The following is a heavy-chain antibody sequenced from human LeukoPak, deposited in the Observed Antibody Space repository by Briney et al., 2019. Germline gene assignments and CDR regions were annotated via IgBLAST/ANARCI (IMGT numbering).Heavy chain of an antibody. J-gene: IGHJ4*02. V-gene: IGHV3-9*01. CDR1: GFTFDDYA. Sequence: PGGSLRLSCAASGFTFDDYAMHWVRQAPGKGLEWVSGISWNSGSIGYADSVKGRFTISRDNAKNSLYLQMNSLRAEDTALYYCAKDTGPYHDSSGYIDYWGQGTLVTVSS. D-gene: IGHD3-22*01. CDR3: AKDTGPYHDSSGYIDY. CDR2: ISWNSGSI.